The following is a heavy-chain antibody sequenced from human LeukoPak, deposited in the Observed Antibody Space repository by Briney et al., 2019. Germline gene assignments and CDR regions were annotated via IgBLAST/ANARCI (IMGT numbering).Heavy chain of an antibody. CDR3: AKGLETESRLDS. J-gene: IGHJ4*02. D-gene: IGHD1-1*01. CDR1: GFTFSSYG. CDR2: ITATSSST. Sequence: GGSLRLSCAASGFTFSSYGMSWVRQAPGKGLEWVSAITATSSSTHDADSVQGRFTISSDKSKNTLFLQMNSLRAEDTALYYCAKGLETESRLDSWGQGTLVTVSS. V-gene: IGHV3-23*01.